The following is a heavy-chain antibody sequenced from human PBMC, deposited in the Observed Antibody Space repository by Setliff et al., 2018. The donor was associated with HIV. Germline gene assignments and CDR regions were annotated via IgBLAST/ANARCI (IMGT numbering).Heavy chain of an antibody. D-gene: IGHD1-26*01. CDR3: ARYRSKLDWFAP. Sequence: LSLTCTVSGDSITSNDDYWGWIRQPPGKGLQWIGIVHYNGRAYYDPSLKSRVSISVDSSQTHLSLRLRSVTASDSAVYYCARYRSKLDWFAPWGQGALVTVSS. J-gene: IGHJ5*02. CDR2: VHYNGRA. CDR1: GDSITSNDDY. V-gene: IGHV4-39*02.